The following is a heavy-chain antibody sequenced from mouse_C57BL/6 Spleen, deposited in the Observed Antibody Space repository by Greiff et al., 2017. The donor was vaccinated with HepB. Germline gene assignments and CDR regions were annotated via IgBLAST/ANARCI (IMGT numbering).Heavy chain of an antibody. V-gene: IGHV5-4*03. Sequence: EVKLVESGGGLVKPGGSLKLSCAASGFTFSSYAMSWVRQTPEKRLEWVATISDGGSYTYYPDNVKGRITISRDNAKNNLYLQMSHLKSEDTAMYDCARVYYGYDGYFDDWGKGTTLTVSS. CDR1: GFTFSSYA. D-gene: IGHD2-2*01. J-gene: IGHJ2*01. CDR3: ARVYYGYDGYFDD. CDR2: ISDGGSYT.